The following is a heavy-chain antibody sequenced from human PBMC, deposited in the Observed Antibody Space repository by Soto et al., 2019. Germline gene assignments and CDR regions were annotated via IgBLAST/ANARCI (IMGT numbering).Heavy chain of an antibody. J-gene: IGHJ4*02. CDR1: GFTFSSYN. CDR3: ARGGSGSSCYVDS. V-gene: IGHV3-48*02. Sequence: EVQLVESGGGLLQPGGSARRTCAACGFTFSSYNMNWVRQAPGKGLEWVSYISSDSSTIYYADSVKGRFIISRDNAKKSPYLQMNSLRDEDTAGYYCARGGSGSSCYVDSWGQGTLVTVSS. CDR2: ISSDSSTI. D-gene: IGHD6-13*01.